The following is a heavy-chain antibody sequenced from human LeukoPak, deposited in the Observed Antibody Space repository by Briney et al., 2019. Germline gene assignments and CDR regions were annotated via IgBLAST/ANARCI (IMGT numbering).Heavy chain of an antibody. Sequence: ASVKVSCKASGYTFNSYGISWVRQAPGQGLEWMGWISAYNGHTTYAQKFQGRVTMTTDTSTSTAYMDLRSLRSDDTAVYYCARDQATTVTHSDYWGQGTLVTVSS. CDR1: GYTFNSYG. CDR2: ISAYNGHT. D-gene: IGHD4-17*01. V-gene: IGHV1-18*01. CDR3: ARDQATTVTHSDY. J-gene: IGHJ4*02.